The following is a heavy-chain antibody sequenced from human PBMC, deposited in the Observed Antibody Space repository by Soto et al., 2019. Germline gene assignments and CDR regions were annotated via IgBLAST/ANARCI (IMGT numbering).Heavy chain of an antibody. Sequence: SETLSLTCAVSGGSISSGGYSWSWLRQPPGKGLEWIGYIYHSGSTYYNPSLKSRVTISVDRSKNQFSLKLSSVTAADTAVYYCFINVWFGNDIGILPWRDGTLITV. J-gene: IGHJ5*02. CDR2: IYHSGST. CDR1: GGSISSGGYS. V-gene: IGHV4-30-2*01. D-gene: IGHD3-10*01. CDR3: FINVWFGNDIGILP.